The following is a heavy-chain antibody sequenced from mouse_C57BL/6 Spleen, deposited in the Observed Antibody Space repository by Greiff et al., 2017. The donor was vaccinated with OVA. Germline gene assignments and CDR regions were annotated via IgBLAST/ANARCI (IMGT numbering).Heavy chain of an antibody. J-gene: IGHJ4*01. CDR1: GFTFSSYA. V-gene: IGHV5-4*03. Sequence: EVKLMESGGGLVKPGGSLKLSCAASGFTFSSYAMSWVRQTPEKRLEWVATISDGGSYTYYPDNVKGRFTISRDNAKNNLYLQMSHLKSEDTAMYYCERHTMRNYDPMDYWGQGTSVTVSS. CDR3: ERHTMRNYDPMDY. D-gene: IGHD2-4*01. CDR2: ISDGGSYT.